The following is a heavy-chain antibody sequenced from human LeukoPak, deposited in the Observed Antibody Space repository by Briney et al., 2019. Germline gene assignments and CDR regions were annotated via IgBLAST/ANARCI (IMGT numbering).Heavy chain of an antibody. Sequence: SETLSLTCAVYGGSFSGYYWSWIRQPPGKGLEWIGEINHSGSTNYNPSLKSRVTISVDTSKNQFSLKLSSVTAADTAVYYCARGDSSGYSAWGQGTLVNVSS. V-gene: IGHV4-34*01. D-gene: IGHD3-22*01. CDR2: INHSGST. CDR3: ARGDSSGYSA. CDR1: GGSFSGYY. J-gene: IGHJ1*01.